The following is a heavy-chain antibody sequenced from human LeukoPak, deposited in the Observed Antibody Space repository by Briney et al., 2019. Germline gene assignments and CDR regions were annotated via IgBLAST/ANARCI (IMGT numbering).Heavy chain of an antibody. Sequence: GGSLTLSCAASGYTFSSYDMICVRHAPGEGREWVSAISGSGGSTYYADCVKGRFTISRDNSKNTLYLQMNSLRAEDTAVYYCAKSSPLRGDAFDIWGQRTMVTVSS. V-gene: IGHV3-23*01. CDR1: GYTFSSYD. CDR3: AKSSPLRGDAFDI. J-gene: IGHJ3*02. D-gene: IGHD3-10*01. CDR2: ISGSGGST.